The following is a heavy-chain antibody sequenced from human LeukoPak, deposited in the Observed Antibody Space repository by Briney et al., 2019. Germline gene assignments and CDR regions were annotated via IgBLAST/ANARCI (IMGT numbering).Heavy chain of an antibody. CDR3: ARDETSGIVGAHDY. J-gene: IGHJ4*02. D-gene: IGHD1-26*01. Sequence: GASVKVSCKASGYTFTGYYMRWVRQAPGQGLEWMGWINPNSGGTNYAQKFQGRVTMTRDTSISTAYMELSRLRSDDTAVYYCARDETSGIVGAHDYWGQGTLVTVSS. CDR1: GYTFTGYY. CDR2: INPNSGGT. V-gene: IGHV1-2*02.